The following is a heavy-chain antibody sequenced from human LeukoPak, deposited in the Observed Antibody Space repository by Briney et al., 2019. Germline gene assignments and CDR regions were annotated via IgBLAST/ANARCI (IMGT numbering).Heavy chain of an antibody. CDR2: TSGSGGST. CDR1: GYSISSGYY. Sequence: PSETLSLTCTVSGYSISSGYYWGWIRQAPGKGLEWVSATSGSGGSTYYADSVKGRFTISRDNSKNTLYLQMNSLRADDTALYYCAKRGYYDFWSGYYYDYWGRGAPVTVSS. D-gene: IGHD3-3*01. V-gene: IGHV3-23*01. J-gene: IGHJ4*02. CDR3: AKRGYYDFWSGYYYDY.